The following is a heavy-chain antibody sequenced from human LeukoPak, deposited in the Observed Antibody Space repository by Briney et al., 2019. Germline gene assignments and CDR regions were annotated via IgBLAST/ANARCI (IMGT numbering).Heavy chain of an antibody. V-gene: IGHV3-30*18. J-gene: IGHJ4*02. CDR2: ISSDGINP. CDR1: GFTFSSYG. Sequence: GRSLRLSCAACGFTFSSYGRRWGRQARGKGLECVALISSDGINPYHPVSVHGRFTLSRDNSQPTLYLQVNSLRAEDTAVYYCAKVRYVAYWGQGTLLTVSS. D-gene: IGHD2-2*01. CDR3: AKVRYVAY.